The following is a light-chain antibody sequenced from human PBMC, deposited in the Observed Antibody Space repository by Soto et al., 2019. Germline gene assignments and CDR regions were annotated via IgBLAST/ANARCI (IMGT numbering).Light chain of an antibody. V-gene: IGKV1-39*01. CDR3: QQSYTSPAFT. Sequence: DIQMTQSPSSLSASIGARVSITCRASQSIGNFLNWYQQKPGKVPKLLIYAASNLHSGVPSRFSGSGSGTEFTLTISSLQLEDFAAYYCQQSYTSPAFTFGPGTRVNAK. CDR2: AAS. J-gene: IGKJ3*01. CDR1: QSIGNF.